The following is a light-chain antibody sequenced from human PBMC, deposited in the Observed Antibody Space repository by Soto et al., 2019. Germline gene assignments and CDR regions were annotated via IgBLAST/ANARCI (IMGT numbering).Light chain of an antibody. Sequence: EIVMTEAPATLSVSPGERATLSCRASQIVRETYLAWYQQXPGXAPXXVVYGASSRATGVPDRLSGSGSGTVFTLTITRQDPEDFAMYYCQQYSSSRTFGQGTKVDIK. CDR3: QQYSSSRT. V-gene: IGKV3-20*01. CDR1: QIVRETY. J-gene: IGKJ1*01. CDR2: GAS.